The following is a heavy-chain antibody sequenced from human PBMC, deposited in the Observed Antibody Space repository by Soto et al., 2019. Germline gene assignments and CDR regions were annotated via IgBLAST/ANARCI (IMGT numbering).Heavy chain of an antibody. CDR1: GFTFSSYA. CDR2: ISGSGGST. Sequence: GGSLRLSCAASGFTFSSYAMSWVRQAPGKGLEWVSAISGSGGSTYYADSVKGRLTISRDNSKNTLYLQMNSLRAEDTAVYYCAKESGTTSRIYYYGMDVWGQGITVTVSS. D-gene: IGHD2-2*01. J-gene: IGHJ6*02. CDR3: AKESGTTSRIYYYGMDV. V-gene: IGHV3-23*01.